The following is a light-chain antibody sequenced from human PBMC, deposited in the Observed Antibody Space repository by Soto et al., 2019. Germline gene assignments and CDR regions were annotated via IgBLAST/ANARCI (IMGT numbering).Light chain of an antibody. CDR2: DAS. V-gene: IGKV1-33*01. CDR3: QQYENLPLT. CDR1: QGISSW. J-gene: IGKJ5*01. Sequence: DIQLTQSPSFLSASVGDRVTITCRASQGISSWLAWYQQKPGKAPKLLIYDASNLETGIPSRFSGSGSGTNFSLTITSLQPEDIATYYCQQYENLPLTFGGGTRLEVK.